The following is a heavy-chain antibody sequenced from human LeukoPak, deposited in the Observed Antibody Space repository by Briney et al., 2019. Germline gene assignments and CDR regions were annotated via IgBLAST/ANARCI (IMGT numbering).Heavy chain of an antibody. J-gene: IGHJ4*02. CDR3: ARVSDFWSGYRPPGY. V-gene: IGHV3-7*01. CDR2: IKQDGSEK. CDR1: GFTFSSYW. Sequence: PGGSLRLSCAASGFTFSSYWMSWVRQAPGKGLEWVANIKQDGSEKYYVDSVKGRFTISRDNAKSSLYLQMNSLRAEDTAVYYCARVSDFWSGYRPPGYWGQGTLVTVSS. D-gene: IGHD3-3*01.